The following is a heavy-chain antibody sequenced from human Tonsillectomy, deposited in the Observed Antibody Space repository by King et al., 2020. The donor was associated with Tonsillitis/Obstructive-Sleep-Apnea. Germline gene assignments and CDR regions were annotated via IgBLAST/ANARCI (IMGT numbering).Heavy chain of an antibody. CDR3: ARDNFGWTFYYIDY. Sequence: VQLVQSGGGVVQPGGSLRIACTASGFTFSSYTLHWVRQAPGKGVEWVALISFDGSNKYYSDSVKGRFTISRDSSKNTLYLHMNSLWPEDTAVYDCARDNFGWTFYYIDYWGQGTLVTVSS. CDR1: GFTFSSYT. D-gene: IGHD6-19*01. CDR2: ISFDGSNK. J-gene: IGHJ4*02. V-gene: IGHV3-30*01.